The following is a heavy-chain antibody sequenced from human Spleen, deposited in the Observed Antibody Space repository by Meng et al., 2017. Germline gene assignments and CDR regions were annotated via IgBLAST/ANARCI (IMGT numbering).Heavy chain of an antibody. V-gene: IGHV4-4*02. J-gene: IGHJ4*02. D-gene: IGHD1-26*01. CDR3: ARAGVGTTILDY. CDR1: GGSISTTKW. Sequence: QVQLQESGPGLVKPSGTLSLPCAVSGGSISTTKWWNWVRQTPGKGLEWVGEIYHSGSTNYNPSLKSRVTISVDTSKNQFSLKLSSVTAADTAVYYCARAGVGTTILDYWGQGTLVTVSS. CDR2: IYHSGST.